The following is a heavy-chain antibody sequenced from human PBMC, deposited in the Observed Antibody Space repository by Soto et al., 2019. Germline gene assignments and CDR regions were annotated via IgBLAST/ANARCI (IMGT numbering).Heavy chain of an antibody. J-gene: IGHJ5*02. Sequence: PXESLSLPCTVSGGSISSYYWSWIRQPAGKGLDWIGRIYTSGSTNYNPSLKSRVTMSVDTSKNQFSLKLSSVTAADKAVYYCARGITIFGVVISTGGYNWFDTWGQGTLVTVSS. D-gene: IGHD3-3*01. CDR2: IYTSGST. V-gene: IGHV4-4*07. CDR3: ARGITIFGVVISTGGYNWFDT. CDR1: GGSISSYY.